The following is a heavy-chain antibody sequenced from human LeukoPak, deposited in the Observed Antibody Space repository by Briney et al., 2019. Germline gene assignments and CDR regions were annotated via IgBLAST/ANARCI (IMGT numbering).Heavy chain of an antibody. V-gene: IGHV1-18*01. CDR3: ARGLLIVDYANNYYYYYYMDV. Sequence: ASVKVSCKASGYTFTSYGISWVRQAPGQGLEWMGWISAYNGNTNYAQKLQGRVTMTTDTSTSTAYMELRSLRSDDTAVYYCARGLLIVDYANNYYYYYYMDVWGKGTTVTVSS. J-gene: IGHJ6*03. CDR2: ISAYNGNT. CDR1: GYTFTSYG. D-gene: IGHD4-17*01.